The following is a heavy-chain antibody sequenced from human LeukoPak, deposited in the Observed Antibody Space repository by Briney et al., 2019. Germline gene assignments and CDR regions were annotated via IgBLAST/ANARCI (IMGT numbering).Heavy chain of an antibody. D-gene: IGHD3-16*01. V-gene: IGHV3-21*01. Sequence: GGSLRLSCAASGFTFGSYSMNWVRQAPGKGLEWVSAISASSTYIYYRDSVKGRFTISRDNANNPLYLQLNSLRAEDTAVYYCARYDPARGGWYYDLWGRGTLVTVSS. CDR3: ARYDPARGGWYYDL. CDR1: GFTFGSYS. CDR2: ISASSTYI. J-gene: IGHJ2*01.